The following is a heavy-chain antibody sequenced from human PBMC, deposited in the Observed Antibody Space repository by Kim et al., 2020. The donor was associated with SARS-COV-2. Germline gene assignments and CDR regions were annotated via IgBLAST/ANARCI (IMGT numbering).Heavy chain of an antibody. CDR2: LYYSGST. D-gene: IGHD3-10*02. CDR1: GGSISSGSFY. J-gene: IGHJ5*02. Sequence: SETLSLTCTVSGGSISSGSFYWGWIRQPPGKGLEWIGSLYYSGSTYYNPSLKSRVIISVDTSKNQFYLILNSVTAADTAVYYCAGHRARSIYVWFDPWGQGTLVTVSS. CDR3: AGHRARSIYVWFDP. V-gene: IGHV4-39*01.